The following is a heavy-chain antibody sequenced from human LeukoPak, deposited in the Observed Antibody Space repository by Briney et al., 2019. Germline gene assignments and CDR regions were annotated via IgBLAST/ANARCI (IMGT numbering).Heavy chain of an antibody. Sequence: ASVKVSCKASGYTFTGYYMHWVRQAPGQGLEWMGRINPNSGGTNYAQKFQGRVTITADESTSTAYMELSSLRSEDTAVYYCAGGKYSSSSDGFDPWGQGTLVTVSS. V-gene: IGHV1-2*06. D-gene: IGHD6-6*01. CDR1: GYTFTGYY. J-gene: IGHJ5*02. CDR3: AGGKYSSSSDGFDP. CDR2: INPNSGGT.